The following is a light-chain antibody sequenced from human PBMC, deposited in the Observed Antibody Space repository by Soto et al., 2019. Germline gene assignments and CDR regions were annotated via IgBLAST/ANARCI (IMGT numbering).Light chain of an antibody. CDR2: EVS. CDR3: SSYTSSSTHYF. V-gene: IGLV2-14*01. CDR1: SSDVGGYNY. J-gene: IGLJ1*01. Sequence: QSALTQPASVSGSPGQSITISCTGTSSDVGGYNYVSWYQQHPGKAPKLMIYEVSNRPSGVSNRFSGSKSGNTASLTISGLQAEDEADYYCSSYTSSSTHYFFGTGTKLTVL.